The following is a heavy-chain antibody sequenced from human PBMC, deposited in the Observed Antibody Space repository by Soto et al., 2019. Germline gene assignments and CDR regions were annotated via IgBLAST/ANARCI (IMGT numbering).Heavy chain of an antibody. CDR1: GFSFSSYA. CDR3: AKDSVAGPTYYFDY. Sequence: GGSLRLSCAASGFSFSSYAMSWVRQAPGKGLEWVSAISGSGGSTYYADSVKGRLTISRDNSKNTLYLQMNSLRAEDTAVYYCAKDSVAGPTYYFDYWGQGTLVTVSS. V-gene: IGHV3-23*01. D-gene: IGHD6-19*01. J-gene: IGHJ4*02. CDR2: ISGSGGST.